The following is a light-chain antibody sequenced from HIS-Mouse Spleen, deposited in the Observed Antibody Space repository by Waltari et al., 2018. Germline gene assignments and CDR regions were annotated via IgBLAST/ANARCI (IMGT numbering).Light chain of an antibody. Sequence: QSALTQPASVSGSPGQSITISCTGTSSDVGGYNYVSWYQQHPGKAPKLMSYEVSNRPSGVSNRFSGSKSGTTASLTISGLQAEDEADYYCSSYTSSSTVFGGGTKLTVL. V-gene: IGLV2-14*01. CDR2: EVS. CDR1: SSDVGGYNY. CDR3: SSYTSSSTV. J-gene: IGLJ2*01.